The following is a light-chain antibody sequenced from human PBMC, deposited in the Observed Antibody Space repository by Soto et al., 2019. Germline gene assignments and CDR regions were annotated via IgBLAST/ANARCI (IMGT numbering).Light chain of an antibody. J-gene: IGKJ5*01. V-gene: IGKV1-16*02. Sequence: IQMTQSPSSLSASVGDRVTITCRASQDISNYLAWFQQKPGEAPKSLIYAASSLQSGVPSKFSGSGSGTDFTLTISSLQPEDFATYYCQHYNSFPLTFGQGTRLEIK. CDR1: QDISNY. CDR2: AAS. CDR3: QHYNSFPLT.